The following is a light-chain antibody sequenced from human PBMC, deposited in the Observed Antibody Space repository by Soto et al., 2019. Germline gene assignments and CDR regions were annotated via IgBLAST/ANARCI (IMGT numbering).Light chain of an antibody. Sequence: VITLSLPPLSVSPRQRATLFCRASQSISSNLAWYQQKPGQAPRLLIYETSNRATGIPARFSGSGSGTDFTLTITTLEPEDFAVYYCQQYGSSPRTFGLGTKVDIK. V-gene: IGKV3-20*01. CDR2: ETS. CDR3: QQYGSSPRT. J-gene: IGKJ1*01. CDR1: QSISSN.